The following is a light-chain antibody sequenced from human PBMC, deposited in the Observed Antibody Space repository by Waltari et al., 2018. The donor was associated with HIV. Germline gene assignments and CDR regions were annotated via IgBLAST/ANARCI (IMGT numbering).Light chain of an antibody. V-gene: IGKV1-39*01. CDR1: QSISSH. CDR2: AVS. Sequence: DIQMTQSPSSLSASVGDRVTITCRASQSISSHLNWYQNKPGKAPELLIYAVSNLQSGVPSIFSGSKSGTDFTLTISRLQPEDCATYCCQQSYSLPTFGQGTKVAIK. J-gene: IGKJ1*01. CDR3: QQSYSLPT.